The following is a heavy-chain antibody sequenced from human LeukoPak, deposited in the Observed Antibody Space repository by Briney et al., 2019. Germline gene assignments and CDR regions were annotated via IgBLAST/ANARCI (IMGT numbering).Heavy chain of an antibody. CDR1: GYSISSGYY. CDR3: ARVAAVAVKDYFDY. Sequence: SETLSLTCAVSGYSISSGYYWGWIRQPPGKGLEWIGSIYHSGSTHYNPSLKSRDTISVDSSKNHFSLKLTSVTAADTAVYYCARVAAVAVKDYFDYWGQGTLVIVSS. J-gene: IGHJ4*02. D-gene: IGHD6-19*01. V-gene: IGHV4-38-2*01. CDR2: IYHSGST.